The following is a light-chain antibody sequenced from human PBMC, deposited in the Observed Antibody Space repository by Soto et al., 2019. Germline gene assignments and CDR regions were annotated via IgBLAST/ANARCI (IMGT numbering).Light chain of an antibody. CDR1: NSDVGAYNC. J-gene: IGLJ2*01. CDR3: SSFADNNNVV. V-gene: IGLV2-8*01. Sequence: QSALTQPPSASGSPGQSVTISCTGTNSDVGAYNCVSWYQQHPGKAPKLIIYEVSQRPSGVPDRFSGSKSGNTASLAVSGLQAEDEADYYCSSFADNNNVVFGGGTKLTVL. CDR2: EVS.